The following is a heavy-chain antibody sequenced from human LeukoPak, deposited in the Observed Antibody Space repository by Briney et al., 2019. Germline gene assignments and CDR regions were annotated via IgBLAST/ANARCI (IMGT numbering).Heavy chain of an antibody. CDR2: IYYSGST. J-gene: IGHJ4*02. D-gene: IGHD3-10*01. V-gene: IGHV4-61*05. CDR3: ARAVGRHYFDY. CDR1: GGSISSSTYY. Sequence: PSETLSLTCTVSGGSISSSTYYWGWIRQPPGKGLEWIGYIYYSGSTNYNPSLKSRVTMSVDTSKNQFSLKLSSVTAADTAVYYCARAVGRHYFDYWGQGTLVTVSS.